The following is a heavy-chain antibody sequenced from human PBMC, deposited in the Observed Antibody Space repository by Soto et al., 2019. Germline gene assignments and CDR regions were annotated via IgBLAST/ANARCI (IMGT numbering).Heavy chain of an antibody. V-gene: IGHV1-18*01. D-gene: IGHD3-16*01. J-gene: IGHJ6*02. CDR3: AMVDVYVTPSPQDV. CDR1: GYTFTRYG. CDR2: INTYNGNT. Sequence: QVQLVQSGAEVKNPGASVKVSCKASGYTFTRYGIGWARQGPGQGLEWIGWINTYNGNTNYAQNVQGRVTLTTDTSTSTAYMELRSLRSNDTAIYYCAMVDVYVTPSPQDVWGQGTTVIVSS.